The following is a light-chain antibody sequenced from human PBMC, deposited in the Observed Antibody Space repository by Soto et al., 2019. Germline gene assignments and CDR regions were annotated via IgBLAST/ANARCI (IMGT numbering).Light chain of an antibody. J-gene: IGKJ2*01. CDR2: SAS. CDR1: QNIRTY. V-gene: IGKV1-39*01. CDR3: QQGHSTPYT. Sequence: DIQMTQSPYSLSASVGDSVTITCRASQNIRTYLNWYQQKPGRAPKLLIYSASALPSGVPSRFSGSGSGTEFTLTMSGLQPEDFATYYCQQGHSTPYTFGQGTKVEIK.